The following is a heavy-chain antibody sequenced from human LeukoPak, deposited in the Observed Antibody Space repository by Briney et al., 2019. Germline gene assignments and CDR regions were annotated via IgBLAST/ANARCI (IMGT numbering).Heavy chain of an antibody. V-gene: IGHV3-21*04. D-gene: IGHD3-16*01. J-gene: IGHJ4*02. CDR1: GFTFSGYS. Sequence: GGSLRLSCAASGFTFSGYSMNWVRQAPGKGLEWVSSISTTSDYIHYADSLKGRVAISRDNAKNSLYLQMNSLRAEDTALYYCAKATRRNYVYTLFDYWGQGTLVTVSS. CDR3: AKATRRNYVYTLFDY. CDR2: ISTTSDYI.